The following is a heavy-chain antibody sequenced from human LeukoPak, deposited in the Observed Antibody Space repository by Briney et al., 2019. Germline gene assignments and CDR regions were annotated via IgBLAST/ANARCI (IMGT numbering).Heavy chain of an antibody. CDR2: ISYDGSNK. Sequence: PGGSLRLSCAASGFTFSSYGMHWVRQAPGKGLEWVAVISYDGSNKYYADSVKGRFTISRDNSKNTLYLQMNSLRAEDTAVYYCASAGGTGYYFDYWGQGTLVTVSS. CDR3: ASAGGTGYYFDY. D-gene: IGHD3/OR15-3a*01. V-gene: IGHV3-30*03. CDR1: GFTFSSYG. J-gene: IGHJ4*02.